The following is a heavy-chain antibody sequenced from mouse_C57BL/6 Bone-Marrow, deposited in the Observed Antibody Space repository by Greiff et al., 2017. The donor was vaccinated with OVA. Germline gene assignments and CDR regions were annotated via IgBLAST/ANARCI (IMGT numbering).Heavy chain of an antibody. CDR3: ARVVLITTVGD. Sequence: VQLQQSGPELVKPGASVKISCKASGYTFTDSYMNWVKQSHGKSLEWIGDINPNNGGTSYNQKFKGKATLTVDKSSSTAYMELRSLTSEDSAVYYCARVVLITTVGDWGQGTTLTVSS. D-gene: IGHD1-1*01. CDR1: GYTFTDSY. V-gene: IGHV1-26*01. CDR2: INPNNGGT. J-gene: IGHJ2*01.